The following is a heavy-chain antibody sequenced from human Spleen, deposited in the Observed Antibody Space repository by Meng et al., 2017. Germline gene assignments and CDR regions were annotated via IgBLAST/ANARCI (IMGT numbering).Heavy chain of an antibody. CDR2: INPDGSST. J-gene: IGHJ4*02. V-gene: IGHV3-74*01. Sequence: EVNLVEYGGRLVQPGGSMRLSCAASGFTFSRYWMHWVRQVPGQGLVWVSRINPDGSSTSYADPVKGRFTISRDNAKNTLYLQMTSLRAEDTAVYYCSKDYTGSDDYWGQGTLVTVSS. D-gene: IGHD5-12*01. CDR3: SKDYTGSDDY. CDR1: GFTFSRYW.